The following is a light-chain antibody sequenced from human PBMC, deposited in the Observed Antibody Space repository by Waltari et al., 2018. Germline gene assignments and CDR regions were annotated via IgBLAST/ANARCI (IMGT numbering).Light chain of an antibody. V-gene: IGLV1-47*01. CDR1: SSNIGSNS. J-gene: IGLJ3*02. Sequence: QSVLTQPPSASGTPGQRVSFPCSGSSSNIGSNSAFWYQHFPGTAPKLLIYRDDQRPSGVPDRFSASKGGTSAALVISAVRSEDEADYYCAAWDGSLSGRLFGGGTRLTVL. CDR3: AAWDGSLSGRL. CDR2: RDD.